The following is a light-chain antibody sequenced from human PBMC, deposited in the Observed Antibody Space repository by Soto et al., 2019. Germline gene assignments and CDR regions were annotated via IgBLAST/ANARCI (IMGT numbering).Light chain of an antibody. CDR2: DAS. CDR1: HSIDTW. J-gene: IGKJ2*01. Sequence: DIQMTQSPSALSASLGDRVTITCRASHSIDTWLAWYQQRPGKAPNLLIYDASSLASGVPSRFSVGGSGTEFTLTISNLQPYDFGTYYCHQYKSYTPYTIGQGTKVEIK. V-gene: IGKV1-5*01. CDR3: HQYKSYTPYT.